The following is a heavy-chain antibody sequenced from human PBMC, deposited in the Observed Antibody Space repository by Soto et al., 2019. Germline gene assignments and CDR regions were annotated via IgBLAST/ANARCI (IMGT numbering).Heavy chain of an antibody. Sequence: GGSLRLSCAASGFTFSSYAMSWVRQAPGKGLEWVSSISGTGGSTYYADSVKGRYSISRDNSKNTLYLQMNSLRADDTAVYYCAKGGRRLQLIWDSFDIWGQGTMVTVSS. CDR1: GFTFSSYA. CDR3: AKGGRRLQLIWDSFDI. CDR2: ISGTGGST. J-gene: IGHJ3*02. V-gene: IGHV3-23*01. D-gene: IGHD5-12*01.